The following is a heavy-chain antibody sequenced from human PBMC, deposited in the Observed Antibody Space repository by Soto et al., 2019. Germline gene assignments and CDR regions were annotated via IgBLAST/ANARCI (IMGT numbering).Heavy chain of an antibody. CDR3: ARLTLAHDSSGYHIFDP. CDR1: GYSFTTYW. Sequence: PGESLKISCQASGYSFTTYWISWVRQMPGKGLECMGRIDPTDSYTDYGPSFEGHVTMSVDRSINTAYLEWSSLKASDSAMYYCARLTLAHDSSGYHIFDPWGQGTLVTVSS. V-gene: IGHV5-10-1*01. CDR2: IDPTDSYT. D-gene: IGHD3-22*01. J-gene: IGHJ5*02.